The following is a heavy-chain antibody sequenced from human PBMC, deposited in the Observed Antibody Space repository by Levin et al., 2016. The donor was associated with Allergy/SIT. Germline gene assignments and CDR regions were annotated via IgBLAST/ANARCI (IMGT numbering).Heavy chain of an antibody. Sequence: GESLKISCAASGFTFSDYYMNWIRQAPGKGLEWISYISSSVSYTSYADSVKGRFTISRDNAKNSLYLQMNSLRAEDTAVYYCARGIGQQPIDYWGQGTLVTVSS. CDR1: GFTFSDYY. J-gene: IGHJ4*02. CDR2: ISSSVSYT. V-gene: IGHV3-11*05. D-gene: IGHD6-13*01. CDR3: ARGIGQQPIDY.